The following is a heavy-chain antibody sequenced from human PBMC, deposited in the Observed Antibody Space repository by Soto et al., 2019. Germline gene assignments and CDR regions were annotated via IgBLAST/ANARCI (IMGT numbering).Heavy chain of an antibody. D-gene: IGHD3-3*01. CDR1: GYTFTSYG. CDR3: ARRFLEWLSPSFDY. J-gene: IGHJ4*02. V-gene: IGHV1-18*01. Sequence: ASVKVSCKASGYTFTSYGISWVRQAPGQGPEWMGWISAYNGNTNYAQKLQGRVTMTTDTSTSTAYMELRSLRSDDTAVYYCARRFLEWLSPSFDYWGQGTLVTVSS. CDR2: ISAYNGNT.